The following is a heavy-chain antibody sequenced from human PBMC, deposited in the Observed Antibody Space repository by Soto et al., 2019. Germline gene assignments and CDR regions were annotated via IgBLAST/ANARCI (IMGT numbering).Heavy chain of an antibody. CDR2: ISGSGGST. CDR3: AKDLGHGGNLWDYYGMDV. J-gene: IGHJ6*02. CDR1: GFTFSSYA. V-gene: IGHV3-23*01. Sequence: GGSLRLSCAASGFTFSSYAMSWVRQAPGKGLEWVSAISGSGGSTYYADSVKGRFTISRDNSKNTLYLQMNSLRAEDTAVYNCAKDLGHGGNLWDYYGMDVWGQGTTVTVSS. D-gene: IGHD2-15*01.